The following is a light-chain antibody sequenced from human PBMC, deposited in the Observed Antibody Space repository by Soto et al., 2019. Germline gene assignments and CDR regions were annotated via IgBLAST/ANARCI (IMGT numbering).Light chain of an antibody. CDR1: QTVSNSY. CDR3: QQYGSSPWT. Sequence: EIVLTQSPGTLSLSPGERATLSCRASQTVSNSYIAWYQRKPGQAPRLLIYGASSRATGIPDRFSGSGSGTDFPLTISRLEPEDFAVYYCQQYGSSPWTFGQGTKVEIK. CDR2: GAS. J-gene: IGKJ1*01. V-gene: IGKV3-20*01.